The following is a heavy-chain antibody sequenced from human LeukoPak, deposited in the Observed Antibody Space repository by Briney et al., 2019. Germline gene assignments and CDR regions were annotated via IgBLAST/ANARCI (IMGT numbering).Heavy chain of an antibody. Sequence: GRSLRLYCAASGFTFSSYAMHWVRQAPGKGLEWVAVISYDGSNKYYADSVKGRFTISRDNSKNTPYLQMNSLRAEDTAVYYCARDSSLWFGELFRWGQGTLVTVSS. V-gene: IGHV3-30-3*01. CDR1: GFTFSSYA. CDR3: ARDSSLWFGELFR. CDR2: ISYDGSNK. D-gene: IGHD3-10*01. J-gene: IGHJ4*02.